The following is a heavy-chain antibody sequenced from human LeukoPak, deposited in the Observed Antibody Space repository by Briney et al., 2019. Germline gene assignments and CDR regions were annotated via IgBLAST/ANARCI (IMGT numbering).Heavy chain of an antibody. V-gene: IGHV3-30-3*01. CDR2: ISYDGSNK. D-gene: IGHD3-10*01. J-gene: IGHJ4*02. CDR3: ARHLNYYLDY. Sequence: PGGSLRLSCAASGFIFSQYTMTWVRQAPGKGLEWVAVISYDGSNKYYADSVKGRFTISRDNAKNTLYLQMNSLRAEDTAVYYCARHLNYYLDYWGQGTLVTVSS. CDR1: GFIFSQYT.